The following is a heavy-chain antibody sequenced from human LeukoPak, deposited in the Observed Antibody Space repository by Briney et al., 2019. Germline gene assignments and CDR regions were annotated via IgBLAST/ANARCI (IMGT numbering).Heavy chain of an antibody. CDR3: ASLIVGATRQDY. CDR2: ISYDGSNK. D-gene: IGHD1-26*01. V-gene: IGHV3-30*04. CDR1: GLTFSSYA. Sequence: GRSLRLSCAASGLTFSSYAMHWVRQAPGKGLEWVAVISYDGSNKYYADSVKGRFTISRDNSKNTLYLQMNSLRAEDTAVYYCASLIVGATRQDYWGQGTLVTVSS. J-gene: IGHJ4*02.